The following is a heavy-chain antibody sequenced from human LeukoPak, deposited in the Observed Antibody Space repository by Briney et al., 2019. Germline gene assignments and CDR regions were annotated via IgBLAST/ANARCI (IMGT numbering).Heavy chain of an antibody. V-gene: IGHV1-69*13. D-gene: IGHD3-10*01. J-gene: IGHJ4*02. Sequence: ASVKVSCKASGGTFSSYAISWVRQAPGQGLEWMGGIIPIFGTANYAQKFQGRVTITADESTSTAYMELSSLRSEDTAVYYCARPRASGSPVPTSYFDYWGQGTLVTVSS. CDR2: IIPIFGTA. CDR3: ARPRASGSPVPTSYFDY. CDR1: GGTFSSYA.